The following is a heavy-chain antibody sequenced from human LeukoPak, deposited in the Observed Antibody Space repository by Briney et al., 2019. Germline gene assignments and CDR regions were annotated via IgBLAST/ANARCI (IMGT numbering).Heavy chain of an antibody. CDR2: ISYDGSNT. CDR3: AKEGDYGDYYFDY. V-gene: IGHV3-30*18. CDR1: GFTFSSYG. J-gene: IGHJ4*02. D-gene: IGHD4-17*01. Sequence: PGGSLRLSCAASGFTFSSYGIVWVRQAPGKGLEWVAVISYDGSNTYYADSVKGRFTISRDNSKNTLYLQMNSLRAEDTAVYYCAKEGDYGDYYFDYWGQGTLVTVSP.